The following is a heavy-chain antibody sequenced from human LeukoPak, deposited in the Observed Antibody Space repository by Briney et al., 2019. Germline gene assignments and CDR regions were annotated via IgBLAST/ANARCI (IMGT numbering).Heavy chain of an antibody. CDR3: ARDQYCSTTSCYPYYMDV. J-gene: IGHJ6*03. CDR2: ISDYNGNT. V-gene: IGHV1-18*01. CDR1: GYTFPSYG. D-gene: IGHD2-2*01. Sequence: TSVKDCCQASGYTFPSYGISWLRQAPAQGLEWMEWISDYNGNTNYAQKLQSRVTRTTDTSARTAYMELGSLRSDDTAVYYCARDQYCSTTSCYPYYMDVWGKGTTVTVSS.